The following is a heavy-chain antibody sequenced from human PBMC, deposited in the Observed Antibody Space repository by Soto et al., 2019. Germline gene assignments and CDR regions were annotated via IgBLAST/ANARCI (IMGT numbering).Heavy chain of an antibody. CDR2: IYYSGST. J-gene: IGHJ3*01. Sequence: SETLSLTCTVSGGSISSYYWSWIRQPPGKGLEWIGYIYYSGSTNYNPSLKSRVTISVDTSKNQFSLKLSSVTAADTAVYYCARCIRGYDYVWGSYRYDAFDVWGQGTMVTVSS. D-gene: IGHD3-16*02. CDR3: ARCIRGYDYVWGSYRYDAFDV. CDR1: GGSISSYY. V-gene: IGHV4-59*01.